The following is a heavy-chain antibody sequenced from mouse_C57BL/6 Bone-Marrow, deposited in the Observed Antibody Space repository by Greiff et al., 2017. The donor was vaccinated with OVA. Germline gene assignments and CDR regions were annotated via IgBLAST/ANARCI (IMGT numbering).Heavy chain of an antibody. D-gene: IGHD1-1*01. CDR3: ARGITTVVATGYYAMDY. CDR2: INPNNGGT. V-gene: IGHV1-26*01. Sequence: EVQLQQSGPELVKPGASVKISCKASGYTFTDYYMNWVKQSHGKSLEWIGDINPNNGGTSYNQKFKGKATLTVDKSSSTAYMELRSLTSEDSAVYYCARGITTVVATGYYAMDYWGQGTSVTVSS. J-gene: IGHJ4*01. CDR1: GYTFTDYY.